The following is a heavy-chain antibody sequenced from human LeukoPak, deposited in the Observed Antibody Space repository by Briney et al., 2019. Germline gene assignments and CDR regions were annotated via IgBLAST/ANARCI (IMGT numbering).Heavy chain of an antibody. D-gene: IGHD3-10*01. CDR2: VSGSGDDT. Sequence: GGSLRLSCAASGFTFSSYWMHWVRQAPGKGLEWVSSVSGSGDDTYYADSVKGRFIISRDNSKTTMYLQMNSLRADDTAVYYCAKSYNNPTVAIRVRGVIPYFDSWGQGSLVTVSS. J-gene: IGHJ4*02. CDR3: AKSYNNPTVAIRVRGVIPYFDS. V-gene: IGHV3-23*01. CDR1: GFTFSSYW.